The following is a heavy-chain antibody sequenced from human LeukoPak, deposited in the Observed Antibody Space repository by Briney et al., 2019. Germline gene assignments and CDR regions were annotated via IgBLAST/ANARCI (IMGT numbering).Heavy chain of an antibody. D-gene: IGHD3-10*01. CDR2: ISDSGGRT. V-gene: IGHV3-23*01. CDR1: GITLSNYG. CDR3: AKRGVVIRVVLVSFHKEAYYFDS. J-gene: IGHJ4*02. Sequence: GGSLRLSCGVSGITLSNYGMSWVRQAPGKGLEWVAGISDSGGRTNYADSVKGRFTISRDSPKNTLYLQMNSLRVEDTAVYFCAKRGVVIRVVLVSFHKEAYYFDSWGQGALVTVSS.